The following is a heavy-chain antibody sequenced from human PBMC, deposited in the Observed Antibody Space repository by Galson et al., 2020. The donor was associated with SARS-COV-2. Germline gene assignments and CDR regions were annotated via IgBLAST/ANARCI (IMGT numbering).Heavy chain of an antibody. D-gene: IGHD6-19*01. V-gene: IGHV3-53*01. Sequence: GGSLRLSCAASGFTVSGNSMSWVRQAPGKGLDWVSVIFSDFSTHYADSVKGRFTISRDKSKNTVFLEMNNLRVEDTAVYYCARDVGSGWYKGSLDIWGQGTMVTVSS. CDR1: GFTVSGNS. J-gene: IGHJ3*02. CDR2: IFSDFST. CDR3: ARDVGSGWYKGSLDI.